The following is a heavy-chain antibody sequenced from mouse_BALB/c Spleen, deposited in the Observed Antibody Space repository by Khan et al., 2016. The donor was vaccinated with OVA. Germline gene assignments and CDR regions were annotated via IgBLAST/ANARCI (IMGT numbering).Heavy chain of an antibody. Sequence: EVELVESGGDLVKPEGSLKLSCAASGFTFSTYGMSWVRQTPDKRLEWVATISSGGSYTYYSDIVQGRFTISRDYAKHTLYLQMSSLKSEDTAMFYCARLAYYYDSEGFAYWGQGTLVTVSA. V-gene: IGHV5-6*01. CDR1: GFTFSTYG. CDR2: ISSGGSYT. J-gene: IGHJ3*01. CDR3: ARLAYYYDSEGFAY. D-gene: IGHD1-1*01.